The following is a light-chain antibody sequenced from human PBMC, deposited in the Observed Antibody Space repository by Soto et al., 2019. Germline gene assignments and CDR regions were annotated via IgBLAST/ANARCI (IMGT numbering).Light chain of an antibody. J-gene: IGKJ1*01. CDR2: TVS. CDR3: QQSYNSPQT. Sequence: DIVMTQSPLSLPVTPGEPASISCRSSQSLLHSNGYNYLDWYLQKPGQSPQLLIYTVSYRASGVPDRFSGSGSGTDFTLTISSLQPEDFATYSCQQSYNSPQTFGQGTKVDIK. CDR1: QSLLHSNGYNY. V-gene: IGKV2-28*01.